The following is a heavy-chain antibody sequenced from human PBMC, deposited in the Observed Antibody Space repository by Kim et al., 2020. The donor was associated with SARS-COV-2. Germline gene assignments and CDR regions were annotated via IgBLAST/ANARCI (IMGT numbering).Heavy chain of an antibody. V-gene: IGHV3-30*03. J-gene: IGHJ3*02. CDR3: AIPREGFIALDALDI. CDR2: LSYDGSTK. D-gene: IGHD6-13*01. CDR1: GFTFSTYG. Sequence: GGSLRLSCAASGFTFSTYGMHWVRQAPGKGLEWVSVLSYDGSTKYYADSVKGRFTISRDNSKNILFLQMNSLRAEDTAVYYCAIPREGFIALDALDIWGQGTMVTVSS.